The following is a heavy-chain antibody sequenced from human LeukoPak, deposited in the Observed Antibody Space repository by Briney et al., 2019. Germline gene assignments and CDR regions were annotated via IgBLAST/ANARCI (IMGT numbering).Heavy chain of an antibody. D-gene: IGHD3-9*01. V-gene: IGHV3-23*01. Sequence: GGSLRLSCAASGFTFSNTAMSWVRQTPGKGLEWVATMSAYNDRTHYADSVRGRFTVSRDNSKNTLSLQMNSLREDDTAVYYCAQELSDIFVVRTDSWGQGTLVTVSS. CDR3: AQELSDIFVVRTDS. CDR2: MSAYNDRT. J-gene: IGHJ4*02. CDR1: GFTFSNTA.